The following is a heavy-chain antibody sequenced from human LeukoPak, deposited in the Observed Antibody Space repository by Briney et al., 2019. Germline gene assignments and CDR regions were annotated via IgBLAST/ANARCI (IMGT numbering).Heavy chain of an antibody. CDR3: ASRTSVEGGEFDY. CDR1: GGSISSSSYY. CDR2: IYYSGST. D-gene: IGHD3-10*01. J-gene: IGHJ4*02. Sequence: SETLSLTCTVSGGSISSSSYYWGWIRQPPGKGLEWIGSIYYSGSTNYNPSLKSRVTISVDTSKNQFSLKLSSVTAADTAVYYCASRTSVEGGEFDYWGQGTLVTVSS. V-gene: IGHV4-39*07.